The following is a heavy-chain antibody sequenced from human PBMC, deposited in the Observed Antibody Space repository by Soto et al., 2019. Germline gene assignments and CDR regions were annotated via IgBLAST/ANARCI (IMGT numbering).Heavy chain of an antibody. CDR2: TYYRSKWYK. D-gene: IGHD4-17*01. J-gene: IGHJ6*02. CDR3: ARWDHDYGYLDV. V-gene: IGHV6-1*01. CDR1: GDSVSSNSAA. Sequence: SQTLSLTCDISGDSVSSNSAAWNWIRQSPSRGLGWLGRTYYRSKWYKEYGVSVKSRISINPDTCKNQFSLQLNSVTPEDTAVYYCARWDHDYGYLDVWGLGTTVTLSS.